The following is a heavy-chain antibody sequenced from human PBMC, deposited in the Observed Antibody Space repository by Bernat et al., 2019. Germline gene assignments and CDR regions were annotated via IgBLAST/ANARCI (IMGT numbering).Heavy chain of an antibody. J-gene: IGHJ4*02. D-gene: IGHD4-17*01. CDR1: GYTFTGRY. V-gene: IGHV1-2*06. Sequence: QVQLVQSGAEVKEPGASVKVSCKTSGYTFTGRYMHWVRQAPGQGLEWMGRINPNNGATNTVRKFQGRVNMTRDTSSSIAYMELTRLTSDDTAVYYCARDGALDYWGQGTLVTVSS. CDR2: INPNNGAT. CDR3: ARDGALDY.